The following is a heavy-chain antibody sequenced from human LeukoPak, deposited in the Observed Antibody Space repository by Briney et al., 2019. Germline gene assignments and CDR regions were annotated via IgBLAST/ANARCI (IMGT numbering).Heavy chain of an antibody. CDR2: ISGSGGST. V-gene: IGHV3-23*01. CDR3: AKGARVHSSSWYVESPFDY. CDR1: GFTFSSYA. D-gene: IGHD6-13*01. J-gene: IGHJ4*02. Sequence: PGGSLRLSCAASGFTFSSYAMSWVRQAPGKGLEWVSAISGSGGSTYYADPVKGRFTISRDNSKNTLYLQMNSLRAEDTAVYYCAKGARVHSSSWYVESPFDYWGQGTLVTVSS.